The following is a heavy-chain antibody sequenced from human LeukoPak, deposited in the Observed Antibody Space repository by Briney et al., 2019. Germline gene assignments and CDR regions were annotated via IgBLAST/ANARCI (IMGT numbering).Heavy chain of an antibody. J-gene: IGHJ4*02. D-gene: IGHD3-16*01. Sequence: GGSLRLSCAAFGFTFSSYEMHWVRQAPGKGLEWVSYISSSGSTIYYADSVKGRFTISRDNAKNSLYLQMNSLRAEDTAVYYCARDVRLRRLDRPFDYWGQGTLVTVSS. CDR2: ISSSGSTI. V-gene: IGHV3-48*03. CDR3: ARDVRLRRLDRPFDY. CDR1: GFTFSSYE.